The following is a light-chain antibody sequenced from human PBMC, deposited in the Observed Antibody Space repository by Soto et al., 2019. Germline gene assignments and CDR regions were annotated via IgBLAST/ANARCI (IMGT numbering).Light chain of an antibody. Sequence: DIVLTQSPATLSLSPGQRATLSCRASQSVSRFLAWYQHKPGQAPRLLVYDASNRAAGIPARFSGSGSGTDFTLTISSLEPEDFAVYYCQQGSSWPPINFGQGTRLEIK. J-gene: IGKJ5*01. CDR2: DAS. V-gene: IGKV3-11*01. CDR3: QQGSSWPPIN. CDR1: QSVSRF.